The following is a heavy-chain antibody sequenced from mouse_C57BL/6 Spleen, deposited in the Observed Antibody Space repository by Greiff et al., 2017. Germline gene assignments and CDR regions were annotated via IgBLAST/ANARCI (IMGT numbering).Heavy chain of an antibody. Sequence: QVQLKESGPELVKPGASVKISCKASGYAFSSSWMNWVKQRPGKGLEWIGRIYPGDGDTNYNGKFKGKATLTADKSSSTAYMQLSSLTSEDSAVYFCARERGLRQGYYAMDYWGQGTSVTVSS. J-gene: IGHJ4*01. D-gene: IGHD2-4*01. CDR1: GYAFSSSW. V-gene: IGHV1-82*01. CDR2: IYPGDGDT. CDR3: ARERGLRQGYYAMDY.